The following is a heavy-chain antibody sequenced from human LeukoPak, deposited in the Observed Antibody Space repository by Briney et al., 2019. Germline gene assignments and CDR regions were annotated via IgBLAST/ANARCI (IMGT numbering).Heavy chain of an antibody. CDR3: ARTRYYYDSSGYYGDPDWYFDL. CDR2: ISAYNGNT. D-gene: IGHD3-22*01. CDR1: GYTFTSYD. V-gene: IGHV1-18*01. Sequence: ASVKVSCKASGYTFTSYDINWVRQAPGQGLEWMGWISAYNGNTNYAQKLQGRVTMTTDTSTSTAYMELRSLRSDDTAVYYCARTRYYYDSSGYYGDPDWYFDLWGRGTLVTVSS. J-gene: IGHJ2*01.